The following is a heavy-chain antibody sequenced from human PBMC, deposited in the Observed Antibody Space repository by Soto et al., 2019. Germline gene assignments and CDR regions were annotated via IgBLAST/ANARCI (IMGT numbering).Heavy chain of an antibody. J-gene: IGHJ6*03. D-gene: IGHD3-10*01. Sequence: QVQLVESGGGVVQPGGSLRLSCAASAFTFSRHGMHWVRQAPGKGLQWVGVIWSDGSNQRYAESVKGRFTISRDNPKNSLYLQMTSLRAEDTAVYYCARERTFGENNHNYMDVWGTVVTVTVSS. CDR2: IWSDGSNQ. CDR1: AFTFSRHG. V-gene: IGHV3-33*01. CDR3: ARERTFGENNHNYMDV.